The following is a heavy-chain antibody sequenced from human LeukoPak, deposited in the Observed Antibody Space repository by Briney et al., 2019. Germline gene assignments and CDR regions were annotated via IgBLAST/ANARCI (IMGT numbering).Heavy chain of an antibody. J-gene: IGHJ4*02. D-gene: IGHD6-13*01. CDR1: GFTLSTYA. Sequence: GGSLRLSCAASGFTLSTYAMSWVRQTPGKGLEWVAATSSSDAGTYHADSVRGRFTISRDNSKNTLYLQMNSLRVEDTAVYYCVKVRRYSSSWEFRPEFDYWGQGTLVIVSS. CDR3: VKVRRYSSSWEFRPEFDY. V-gene: IGHV3-23*01. CDR2: TSSSDAGT.